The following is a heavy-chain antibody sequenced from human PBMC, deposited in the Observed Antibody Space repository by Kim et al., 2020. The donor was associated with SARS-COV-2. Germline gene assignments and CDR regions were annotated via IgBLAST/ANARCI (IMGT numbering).Heavy chain of an antibody. D-gene: IGHD2-2*01. CDR3: AKGEVVPAAMLVRPGSGYYYGMDV. V-gene: IGHV3-23*01. CDR2: ISGSGGST. CDR1: GFTFSSYA. Sequence: GGSLRLSCAASGFTFSSYAMSRVRQAPGKGLEWVSAISGSGGSTYYADSVKGRFTISRDNSKNTLYLQMNSLRAEDTAVYYCAKGEVVPAAMLVRPGSGYYYGMDVWGQGTTVTVSS. J-gene: IGHJ6*02.